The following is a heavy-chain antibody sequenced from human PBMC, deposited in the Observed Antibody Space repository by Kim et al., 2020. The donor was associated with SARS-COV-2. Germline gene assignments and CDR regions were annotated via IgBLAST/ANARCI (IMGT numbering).Heavy chain of an antibody. J-gene: IGHJ6*02. CDR2: IYYSGST. CDR1: GGSISSGGYY. D-gene: IGHD2-15*01. CDR3: ARSEINSGGSSYDYYYYGMDV. V-gene: IGHV4-31*03. Sequence: SETLSLTCTVSGGSISSGGYYWSWIRQHPGKGLEWIGYIYYSGSTYYNPSLKSRVTISVDTSKNQFSLKLSSVTAADTAVYYCARSEINSGGSSYDYYYYGMDVWGQGTTVTVSS.